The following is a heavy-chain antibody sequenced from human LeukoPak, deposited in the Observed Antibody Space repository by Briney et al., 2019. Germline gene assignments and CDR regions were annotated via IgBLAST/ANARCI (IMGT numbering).Heavy chain of an antibody. V-gene: IGHV4-4*07. D-gene: IGHD3-22*01. CDR3: ARLKYYDSTGYSPGYYMDV. CDR1: GGSIINYY. CDR2: IYITGST. J-gene: IGHJ6*03. Sequence: GSLRLSCTVSGGSIINYYWSWIRQSAGTGLEWVGRIYITGSTNYNPSLQSRLSMSVDTSKNQFSLRLTSVSAADTAVYYCARLKYYDSTGYSPGYYMDVWGKGITVTVSS.